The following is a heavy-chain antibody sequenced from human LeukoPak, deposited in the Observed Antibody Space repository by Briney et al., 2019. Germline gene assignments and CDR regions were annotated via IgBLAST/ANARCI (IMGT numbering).Heavy chain of an antibody. J-gene: IGHJ3*02. D-gene: IGHD5-18*01. CDR1: GGSISSYY. V-gene: IGHV4-59*08. CDR3: ARPGVGSGRYGAFDI. Sequence: PSETLSLTCTVSGGSISSYYWSWIRQPPGKGLEWVGSVHYSGSTDYNPSLKSRVTISVDTSKNQFSLKLSSVTAADTAVYYCARPGVGSGRYGAFDIWGQGTMVTVCS. CDR2: VHYSGST.